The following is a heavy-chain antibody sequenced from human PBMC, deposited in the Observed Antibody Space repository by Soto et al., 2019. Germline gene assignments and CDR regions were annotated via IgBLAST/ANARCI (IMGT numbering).Heavy chain of an antibody. CDR1: GGTFSSYV. CDR2: ITPVFGTT. D-gene: IGHD3-10*01. J-gene: IGHJ5*02. Sequence: QVQLVQSGPEVKKPGSSVKVSCKASGGTFSSYVFSWVRQAPGQGLEWMGRITPVFGTTRYAQKFQGRVTISADEYTTTIYVELSSLKSEDTAMYYCCRGLPSDLWGQGTLVTVSS. V-gene: IGHV1-69*18. CDR3: CRGLPSDL.